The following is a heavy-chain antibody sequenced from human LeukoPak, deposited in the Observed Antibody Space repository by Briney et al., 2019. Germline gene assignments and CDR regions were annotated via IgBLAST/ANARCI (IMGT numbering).Heavy chain of an antibody. V-gene: IGHV3-23*01. CDR1: GFTFSNYA. CDR3: AKDLAGSGSYSFDY. J-gene: IGHJ4*02. D-gene: IGHD1-26*01. Sequence: GGSLRLSCAASGFTFSNYAMNWVRQAPGRRLEWVSAISGSGGSTYYADSVKGRFTISRDNSKNTLYLQMNSLRAEDTAVYYCAKDLAGSGSYSFDYWGQGTLVTVSS. CDR2: ISGSGGST.